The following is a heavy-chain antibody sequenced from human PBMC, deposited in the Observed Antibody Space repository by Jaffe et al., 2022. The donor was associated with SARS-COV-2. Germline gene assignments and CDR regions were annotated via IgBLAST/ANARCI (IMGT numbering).Heavy chain of an antibody. V-gene: IGHV3-15*01. D-gene: IGHD1-26*01. J-gene: IGHJ4*02. CDR1: GFTFSNAW. Sequence: EVQLVESGGGLVKPGGSLRLSCAASGFTFSNAWMSWVRQAPGKGLEWVGRIKSKTDGGTTDYAAPVKGRFTISRDDSKNTLYLQMNSLKTEDTAVYYCTTSPFSIVGATTPFDYWGQGTLVTVSS. CDR2: IKSKTDGGTT. CDR3: TTSPFSIVGATTPFDY.